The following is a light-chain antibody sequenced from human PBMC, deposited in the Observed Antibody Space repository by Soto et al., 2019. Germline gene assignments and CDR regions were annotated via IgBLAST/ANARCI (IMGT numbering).Light chain of an antibody. CDR3: TSWDDSPRWV. Sequence: QPVLTQSHSVSGTPGQRVTISCSGSTSNIGRNAVNWYQQVPGTAPKALIYNFNQRPSGVPDRFSGSKSGTSASLAISGLQSEDVADYYCTSWDDSPRWVFGGGTKVTVL. CDR2: NFN. V-gene: IGLV1-44*01. J-gene: IGLJ3*02. CDR1: TSNIGRNA.